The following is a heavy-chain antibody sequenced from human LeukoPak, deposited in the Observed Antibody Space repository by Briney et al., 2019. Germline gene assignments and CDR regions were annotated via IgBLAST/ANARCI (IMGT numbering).Heavy chain of an antibody. D-gene: IGHD3-22*01. Sequence: APVKVSCKASGYTFTGYYMHWVRQAPGQGLEWMGWINPNSGGTNYAQKFQGRVTMTRDTSISTAYMELSRLGSDDTAVYYCARDSEPYDSSGYYYLAAFDYWGQGTLVTVSS. CDR1: GYTFTGYY. V-gene: IGHV1-2*02. CDR2: INPNSGGT. CDR3: ARDSEPYDSSGYYYLAAFDY. J-gene: IGHJ4*02.